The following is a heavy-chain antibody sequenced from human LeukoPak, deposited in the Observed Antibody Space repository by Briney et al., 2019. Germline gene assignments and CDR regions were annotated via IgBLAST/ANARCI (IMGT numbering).Heavy chain of an antibody. CDR3: AREDSSGLYTFDY. Sequence: ASVKVSCKASGYTFTSYGISWVRQAPGQGLEWMGWISAYNGNTNYAQKFQGRVTITADKSTSTAYMELSSLRSEDTAVYYCAREDSSGLYTFDYWGQGTLVTVSS. CDR2: ISAYNGNT. V-gene: IGHV1-18*01. D-gene: IGHD6-19*01. CDR1: GYTFTSYG. J-gene: IGHJ4*02.